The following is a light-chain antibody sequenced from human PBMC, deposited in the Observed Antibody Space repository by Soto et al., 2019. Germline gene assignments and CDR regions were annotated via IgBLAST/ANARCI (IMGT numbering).Light chain of an antibody. CDR1: TNDVGGYNF. Sequence: QSALTHPASVSGSPGQSITISCTGTTNDVGGYNFVSWYQQHPGKGPKLMIYEVSNWPSGVSNRFSGSKSGNTASLTISGLKAEAEAHYYCCSYTRNRILVFGAGTKFTVL. CDR3: CSYTRNRILV. CDR2: EVS. J-gene: IGLJ1*01. V-gene: IGLV2-14*01.